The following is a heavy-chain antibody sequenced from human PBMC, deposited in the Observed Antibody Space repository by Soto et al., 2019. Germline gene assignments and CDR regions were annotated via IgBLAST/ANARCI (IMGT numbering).Heavy chain of an antibody. Sequence: QVQLVQSGAEVKKPGSSVKVSCKASGGTFSSYTISWVRQAPGQGREWMGRIIPILGIANYAQKFQGRVTITADKSTSTAYMELSSLRSEDTAVYYCASPNAQRGSGFRFDFWGQGTLVTVSS. CDR3: ASPNAQRGSGFRFDF. J-gene: IGHJ4*02. CDR2: IIPILGIA. V-gene: IGHV1-69*02. D-gene: IGHD2-8*01. CDR1: GGTFSSYT.